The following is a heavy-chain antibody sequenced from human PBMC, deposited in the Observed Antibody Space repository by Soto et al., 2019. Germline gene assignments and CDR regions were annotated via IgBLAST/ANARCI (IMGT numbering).Heavy chain of an antibody. J-gene: IGHJ4*02. Sequence: EVQLVESGGGSVQTGGSLRLSCAASGFTFSSYWMHWVRQAPGKGLVWVSRINGDERTTNYADSVKGRFTISRDNAQNTLYLQMNGLRAEDTAVYYCARGLYHNYGLDYWVRGTLVTVSS. V-gene: IGHV3-74*01. D-gene: IGHD4-17*01. CDR3: ARGLYHNYGLDY. CDR1: GFTFSSYW. CDR2: INGDERTT.